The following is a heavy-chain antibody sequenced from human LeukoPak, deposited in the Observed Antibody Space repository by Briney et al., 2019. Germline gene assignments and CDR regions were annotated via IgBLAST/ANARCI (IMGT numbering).Heavy chain of an antibody. D-gene: IGHD3-10*01. CDR2: VNRDGSET. J-gene: IGHJ4*02. CDR3: ARDRGPRTGFMVREAYDY. Sequence: PGGSLRLSCAASGFALSSHWMTWVRQVPGRGPEWVANVNRDGSETYYLDSVKGRFSISRDNAKNTLYLQMSSLRAEDTAVYYCARDRGPRTGFMVREAYDYWGQGTLVTVSS. V-gene: IGHV3-7*01. CDR1: GFALSSHW.